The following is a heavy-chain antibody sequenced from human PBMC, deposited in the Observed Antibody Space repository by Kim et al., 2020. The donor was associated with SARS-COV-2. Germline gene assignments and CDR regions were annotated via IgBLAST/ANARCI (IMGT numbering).Heavy chain of an antibody. Sequence: GSTYSTPSLTSPMSISLDTSKNQFSLKLSSVTAAATAVYYCARELEGWFDPWGQGTLVTVSS. CDR3: ARELEGWFDP. J-gene: IGHJ5*02. V-gene: IGHV4-31*01. CDR2: GST. D-gene: IGHD1-1*01.